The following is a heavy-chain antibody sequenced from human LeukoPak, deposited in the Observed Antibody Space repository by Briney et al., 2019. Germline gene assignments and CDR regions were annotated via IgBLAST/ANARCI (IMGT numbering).Heavy chain of an antibody. D-gene: IGHD3-22*01. CDR3: ARGGTYYDGSGYYYEYFQH. Sequence: GGSLRLSCAASGFTFSSYEMNWVRQAPGKGLEWVSYISSSGSTIYYADSVKGRFTISRDNAKNSLYLQMNSLRAEDTAVYYCARGGTYYDGSGYYYEYFQHWGQGTLVTVSS. CDR2: ISSSGSTI. J-gene: IGHJ1*01. V-gene: IGHV3-48*03. CDR1: GFTFSSYE.